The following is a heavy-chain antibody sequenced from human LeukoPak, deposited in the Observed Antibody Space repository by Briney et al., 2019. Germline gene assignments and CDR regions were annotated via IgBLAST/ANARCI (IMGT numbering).Heavy chain of an antibody. V-gene: IGHV3-15*01. CDR1: GFTFSDAW. CDR2: IKSKSDDGTT. D-gene: IGHD3-3*01. CDR3: TLRSGYYRGGFDY. J-gene: IGHJ4*02. Sequence: GGSLTLSSVVSGFTFSDAWMTWVRQAPGRGREWVGRIKSKSDDGTTECGAPVKGRFTISRDDSKNTLDLQMNSLTIEDTAVYFCTLRSGYYRGGFDYWGQGTLVTVSS.